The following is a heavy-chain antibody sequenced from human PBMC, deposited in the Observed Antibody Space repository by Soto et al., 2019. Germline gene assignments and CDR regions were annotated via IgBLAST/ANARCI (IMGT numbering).Heavy chain of an antibody. D-gene: IGHD3-3*01. CDR3: ARRDTSGFLRYFDN. V-gene: IGHV1-69*06. CDR2: IVPNVGTV. J-gene: IGHJ4*02. Sequence: SVNVSCKSSGGTFSSFINYPINWVRQAPGQGLEWMGGIVPNVGTVNYAQKFRGKVTITADKSTGTAYMELSSLRSEDTALYYCARRDTSGFLRYFDNWGQGTQVTVSS. CDR1: GGTFSSFINYP.